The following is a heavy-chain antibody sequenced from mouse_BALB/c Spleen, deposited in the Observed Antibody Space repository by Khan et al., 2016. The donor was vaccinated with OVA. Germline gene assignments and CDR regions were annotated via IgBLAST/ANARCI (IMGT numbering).Heavy chain of an antibody. Sequence: EVQLQESGPGLVKPSQSLSLTCTVTGYSITSDYAWNWIRQFPGNKLEWMGYISFSGRTSYNPSLKSRISINRDTSKNQFFLQLNSVTTEDTATYYWARSVTSTTVVATDFDYWGQGTTLTVSS. D-gene: IGHD1-1*01. J-gene: IGHJ2*01. CDR3: ARSVTSTTVVATDFDY. CDR2: ISFSGRT. CDR1: GYSITSDYA. V-gene: IGHV3-2*02.